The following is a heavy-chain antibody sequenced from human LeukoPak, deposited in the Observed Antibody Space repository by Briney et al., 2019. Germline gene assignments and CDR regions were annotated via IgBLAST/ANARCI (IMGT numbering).Heavy chain of an antibody. Sequence: SETLSLTCTVSGASISSSDYYWGWIRQPPGKGLEWIGSIYFSGNTYYNPSLKSRVTISVDTSRNQFSLRLTTVTAADTAVYYCARDARDYGDHDWFDPWGQGILVTVSS. V-gene: IGHV4-39*07. J-gene: IGHJ5*02. CDR3: ARDARDYGDHDWFDP. CDR2: IYFSGNT. D-gene: IGHD4-17*01. CDR1: GASISSSDYY.